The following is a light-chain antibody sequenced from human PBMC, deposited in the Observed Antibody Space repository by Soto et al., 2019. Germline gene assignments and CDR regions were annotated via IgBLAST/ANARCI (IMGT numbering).Light chain of an antibody. CDR2: GAS. J-gene: IGKJ4*01. CDR3: QQYGSSPLT. Sequence: EIVLTQSPGTLSLSPGERATIACRASQSVSSSYLAWYQQQPGQAHRLLIYGASSRASGIPTRFSGSGSGTDFTLTISRLEPEDFAIYYCQQYGSSPLTFGGGTKVEIK. V-gene: IGKV3-20*01. CDR1: QSVSSSY.